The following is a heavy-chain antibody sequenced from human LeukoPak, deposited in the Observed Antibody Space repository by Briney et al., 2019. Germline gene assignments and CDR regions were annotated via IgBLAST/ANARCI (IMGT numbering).Heavy chain of an antibody. CDR2: ISYDGSNK. CDR3: ASETNTNPDY. Sequence: PGGSLRLSCAASGFTFSSYAMHWVRQAPGKGLEWVAVISYDGSNKYYADSVKGRFTISRDNSKNTLYLQMNSLRAEDTAVYYCASETNTNPDYWGQGTLVTVSS. V-gene: IGHV3-30*04. CDR1: GFTFSSYA. J-gene: IGHJ4*02. D-gene: IGHD2-2*01.